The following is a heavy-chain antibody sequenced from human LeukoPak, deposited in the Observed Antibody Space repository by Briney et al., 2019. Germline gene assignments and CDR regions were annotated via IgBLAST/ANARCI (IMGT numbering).Heavy chain of an antibody. D-gene: IGHD5-24*01. Sequence: QPGGSLRLSCAASGFTFSSYWMHWVRQAPGKGLVWVSRINSDGSSTSYADSVKGRFTISRDNAKNTLYLQMNSLRAEDTAVYYCARGSRDGYNRGYFDHWGQGTLVTVSS. V-gene: IGHV3-74*01. CDR3: ARGSRDGYNRGYFDH. CDR1: GFTFSSYW. CDR2: INSDGSST. J-gene: IGHJ4*02.